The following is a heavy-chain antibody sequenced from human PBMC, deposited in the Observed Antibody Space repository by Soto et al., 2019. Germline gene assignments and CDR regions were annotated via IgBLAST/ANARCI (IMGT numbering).Heavy chain of an antibody. CDR1: GFTFSSYA. CDR2: ISGSGRST. J-gene: IGHJ4*02. V-gene: IGHV3-23*01. Sequence: EVQLLESGGRVVQPGGSLRLSCAASGFTFSSYAMNWVRQAPGKGLEWVSAISGSGRSTDYADSVEGRFTISRDNSKNTLYLQMICLRAEDTAVYYCAKAGGIAVPGSHLDYWGQGTLVTVSS. CDR3: AKAGGIAVPGSHLDY. D-gene: IGHD6-19*01.